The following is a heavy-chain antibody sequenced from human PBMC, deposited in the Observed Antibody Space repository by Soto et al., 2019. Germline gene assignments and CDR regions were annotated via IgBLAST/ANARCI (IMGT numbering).Heavy chain of an antibody. D-gene: IGHD3-3*01. Sequence: EVQLVESGGGLVQPGRSLRLSCAASGFTFDDYAMHWVRQAPGKGLEWVSGISWNSGSIGYADSVKGRFTISRDNANNSLYLQMNSLRAEDMALYYCARPLRFLEWLPPDAFDIWGQGTMVTVSS. V-gene: IGHV3-9*03. CDR1: GFTFDDYA. J-gene: IGHJ3*02. CDR2: ISWNSGSI. CDR3: ARPLRFLEWLPPDAFDI.